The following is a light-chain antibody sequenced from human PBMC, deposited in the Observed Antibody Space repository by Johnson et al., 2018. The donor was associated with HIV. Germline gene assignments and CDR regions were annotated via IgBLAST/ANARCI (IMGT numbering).Light chain of an antibody. CDR2: DNN. CDR1: SSNIGNNY. J-gene: IGLJ1*01. V-gene: IGLV1-51*01. CDR3: GTWDSRLSPYV. Sequence: QSILTQPPSMSAAPGQKVTISCSGSSSNIGNNYVSWYQQLPGTAPKLLIYDNNKRPSGIPDRFSGSKSGTSATLGITGLQTGDEADYYCGTWDSRLSPYVFGTGTKGTVL.